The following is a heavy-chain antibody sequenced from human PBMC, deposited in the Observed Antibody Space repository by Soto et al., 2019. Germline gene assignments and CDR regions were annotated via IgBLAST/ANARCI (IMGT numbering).Heavy chain of an antibody. CDR2: VYCSGRT. CDR3: ANTYYDILTGYHDAFDI. Sequence: ETLSLTCTVSGGSISSCSYYWGWVRQPPGKGLECIGSVYCSGRTYYNPSLKSRVTISVDTSKNQFSLKLSSVPAADTAVYYCANTYYDILTGYHDAFDIWGQGTMVTVSS. D-gene: IGHD3-9*01. V-gene: IGHV4-39*01. CDR1: GGSISSCSYY. J-gene: IGHJ3*02.